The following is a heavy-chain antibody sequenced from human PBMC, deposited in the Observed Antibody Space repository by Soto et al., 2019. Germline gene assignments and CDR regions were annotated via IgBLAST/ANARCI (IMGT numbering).Heavy chain of an antibody. J-gene: IGHJ4*02. CDR3: ARLRTYYYDSSGYWIDY. CDR2: IDWDDDK. D-gene: IGHD3-22*01. CDR1: GFSLSTSGMC. Sequence: SGPTLVNPTQTLTLTCTFSGFSLSTSGMCVSWIRQPPGKALEWLARIDWDDDKYYSTSLKTRLTISKDTSKNQVVLTMTNMDPVDTATYYCARLRTYYYDSSGYWIDYWGQGTLVTVS. V-gene: IGHV2-70*11.